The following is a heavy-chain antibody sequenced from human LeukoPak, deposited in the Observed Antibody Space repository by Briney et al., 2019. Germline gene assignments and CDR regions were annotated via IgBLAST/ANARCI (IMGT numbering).Heavy chain of an antibody. CDR1: GGSISSSSYY. CDR3: ANLWFGGTASFFDI. J-gene: IGHJ3*02. V-gene: IGHV4-39*07. CDR2: IYYSGST. Sequence: SETLSLTCTVSGGSISSSSYYWGWIRQPPGKGLEWIGSIYYSGSTYYNPSLKSRVTISVDTSKNQFSLKLSSVTAADTAVYYCANLWFGGTASFFDIWGQGTMVTVSS. D-gene: IGHD3-10*01.